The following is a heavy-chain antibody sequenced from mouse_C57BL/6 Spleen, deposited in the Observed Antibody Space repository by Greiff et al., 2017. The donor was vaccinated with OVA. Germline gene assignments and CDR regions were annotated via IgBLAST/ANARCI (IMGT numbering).Heavy chain of an antibody. V-gene: IGHV5-17*01. Sequence: EVKLQESGGGLVKPGGSLKLSCAASGFTFSDYGMHWVRQAPEKGLEWVAYISSGSSTIYYADTVKGRFTISRDNAKNTLFLQMTSLRSEDTDMYYCAVIYPVAYWGQGTLVTVSA. J-gene: IGHJ3*01. CDR1: GFTFSDYG. D-gene: IGHD2-1*01. CDR3: AVIYPVAY. CDR2: ISSGSSTI.